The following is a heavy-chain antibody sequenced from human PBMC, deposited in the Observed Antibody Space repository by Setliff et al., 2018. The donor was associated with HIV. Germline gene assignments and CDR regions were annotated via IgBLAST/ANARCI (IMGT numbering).Heavy chain of an antibody. V-gene: IGHV4-39*07. CDR2: VYYSGGT. Sequence: SETLSLTCTVSGGSVSDTSYYWGWIRQPPGKGLEWLANVYYSGGTYYNPSLNSRVTISVDTSKNQFSLKLSSVTAADTAVYYCARADIVVVPAAISSIFYYYYYTDVWGKGTTVTVSS. D-gene: IGHD2-2*01. CDR1: GGSVSDTSYY. J-gene: IGHJ6*03. CDR3: ARADIVVVPAAISSIFYYYYYTDV.